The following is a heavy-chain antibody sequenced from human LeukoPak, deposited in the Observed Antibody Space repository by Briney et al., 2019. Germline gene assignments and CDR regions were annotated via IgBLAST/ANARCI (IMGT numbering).Heavy chain of an antibody. Sequence: GGSLRLSCAASGFTFSSYGMHWVRQAPGKGLEWVSSMGVSGDNVHYADSVKGRFAISRDNSKNTLYPQMNSLRAEDAAVYYCAKDPNGDYVGAFDTWGQGTMVIVSS. D-gene: IGHD4-17*01. CDR1: GFTFSSYG. V-gene: IGHV3-23*01. CDR2: MGVSGDNV. CDR3: AKDPNGDYVGAFDT. J-gene: IGHJ3*02.